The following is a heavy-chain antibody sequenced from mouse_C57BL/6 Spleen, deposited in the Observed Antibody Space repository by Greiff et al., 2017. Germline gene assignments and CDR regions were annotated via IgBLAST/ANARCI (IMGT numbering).Heavy chain of an antibody. CDR2: INPSTGGT. Sequence: EVQLQQSGPELVKPGASVKISCKASGYSFTGYYMNWVKQSPETSLEWIGEINPSTGGTTYNQKFKAKATLTVDKSSSTAYMQLKSLTSEDSAVYYCARSPLTTVVERDWYFEVWGTGTTVTVSS. V-gene: IGHV1-42*01. J-gene: IGHJ1*03. D-gene: IGHD1-1*01. CDR1: GYSFTGYY. CDR3: ARSPLTTVVERDWYFEV.